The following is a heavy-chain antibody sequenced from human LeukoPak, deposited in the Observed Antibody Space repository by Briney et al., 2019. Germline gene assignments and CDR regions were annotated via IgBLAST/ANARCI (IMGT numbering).Heavy chain of an antibody. V-gene: IGHV4-34*01. CDR3: ARLGSGSYYKSSNHFDY. Sequence: SETLSLTCAVYGGSFSGYYWSWIRQPPGKGLEWIGEIYHSGSTNYNPSLKSRVTISVDKSKNQFSLKLSSVTAADTAVYYCARLGSGSYYKSSNHFDYWGQGTLVTVSS. J-gene: IGHJ4*02. CDR1: GGSFSGYY. D-gene: IGHD3-10*01. CDR2: IYHSGST.